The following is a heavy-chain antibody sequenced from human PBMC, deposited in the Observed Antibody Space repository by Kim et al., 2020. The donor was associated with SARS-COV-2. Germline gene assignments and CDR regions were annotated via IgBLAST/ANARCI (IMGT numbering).Heavy chain of an antibody. J-gene: IGHJ5*02. CDR2: INPDSGAT. CDR1: GYTFTDHY. Sequence: ASVKVSCKASGYTFTDHYVHWVRQAPGQGLEWMGWINPDSGATYYEHKFQGRVTVTGDRSISTIYMDLNSLRSDDTAIYYCTRARAITGLDPWGQGTLLT. CDR3: TRARAITGLDP. V-gene: IGHV1-2*02.